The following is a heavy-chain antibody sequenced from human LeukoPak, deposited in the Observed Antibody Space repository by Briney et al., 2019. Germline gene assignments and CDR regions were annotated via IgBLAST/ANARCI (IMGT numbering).Heavy chain of an antibody. Sequence: GASAKVSCKASGYTFTGYYMHWVRQAPGQGLEWMGWTNPNSGGTNYAQKFQGRVTMTRDTSISTAYMDLSSLRSDDTAVYYCARGAPVIAAGGLDEYYFDYWGQGTLVTVSS. CDR1: GYTFTGYY. V-gene: IGHV1-2*02. CDR3: ARGAPVIAAGGLDEYYFDY. J-gene: IGHJ4*02. D-gene: IGHD6-13*01. CDR2: TNPNSGGT.